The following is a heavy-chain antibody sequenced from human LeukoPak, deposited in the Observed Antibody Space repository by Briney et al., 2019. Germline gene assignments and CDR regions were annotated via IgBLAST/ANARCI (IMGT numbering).Heavy chain of an antibody. CDR2: ISGSGGST. V-gene: IGHV3-23*01. CDR3: ARSSSWYIGAVYYFDY. J-gene: IGHJ4*02. Sequence: GGSLRLSCAVSGFTFSNYAMSWVRQAPGKGLEWVSTISGSGGSTFYADSVKGRFTISRDNSKNTLYLRMNSLRAEDTAVYYCARSSSWYIGAVYYFDYWGQGTLVTVSS. CDR1: GFTFSNYA. D-gene: IGHD6-13*01.